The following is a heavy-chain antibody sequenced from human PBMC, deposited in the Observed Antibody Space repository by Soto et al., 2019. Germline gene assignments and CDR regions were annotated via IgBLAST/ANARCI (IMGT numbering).Heavy chain of an antibody. J-gene: IGHJ4*02. V-gene: IGHV3-33*01. CDR1: GFTFSSYG. Sequence: QVQLVESGGGVVQPGRSLRLSCAASGFTFSSYGMHWVRQAPGKGLEWVAVIWYDGSNKYYADSVKGRFTISRDNSKNTLYLQMHSLRAEDTAVYYCAREGGYSSGWYDYWGQGTLVTVSS. CDR2: IWYDGSNK. CDR3: AREGGYSSGWYDY. D-gene: IGHD6-19*01.